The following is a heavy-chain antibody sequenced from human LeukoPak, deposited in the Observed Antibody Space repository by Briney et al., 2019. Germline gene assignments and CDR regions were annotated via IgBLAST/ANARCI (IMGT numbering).Heavy chain of an antibody. CDR2: IDTQSQTV. V-gene: IGHV3-48*02. CDR3: AGGGDSGWAIDN. D-gene: IGHD6-19*01. CDR1: GVSFNSFY. Sequence: GGSLRLSCTVSGVSFNSFYMNWVRQAPGKGPEWISYIDTQSQTVYYADSMRGRFTISRDNAKNSLYLQINSLRDEDTALYYCAGGGDSGWAIDNWGQGTLVIVSS. J-gene: IGHJ4*02.